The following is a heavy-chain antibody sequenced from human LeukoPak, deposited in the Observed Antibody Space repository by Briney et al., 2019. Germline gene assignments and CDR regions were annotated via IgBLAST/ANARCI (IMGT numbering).Heavy chain of an antibody. J-gene: IGHJ2*01. CDR1: GGSFSGYY. Sequence: SETLSLTCAVYGGSFSGYYWSWIRQPPGKGLEWIGEINHSGSTNYNPSLRSRVTISVDTSKNQFSLKLSSVTAADTAVYYCARGGLEIPLNWRWPRYFDLWGRGTLVTVSS. CDR2: INHSGST. CDR3: ARGGLEIPLNWRWPRYFDL. D-gene: IGHD5-24*01. V-gene: IGHV4-34*01.